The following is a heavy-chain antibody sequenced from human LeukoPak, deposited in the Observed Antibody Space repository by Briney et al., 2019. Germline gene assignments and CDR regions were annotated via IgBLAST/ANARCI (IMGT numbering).Heavy chain of an antibody. J-gene: IGHJ3*02. CDR2: INPSGGST. CDR1: GYTFTSYY. V-gene: IGHV1-46*01. CDR3: ARSGSVGAFDI. Sequence: GASVKVSCKASGYTFTSYYMHWVRQAPGQGLEWMGIINPSGGSTSYAQKFQGRVTMTRDMSTSTVYMELSSLRSEDTAVYYCARSGSVGAFDIWGQGTMVTVSS. D-gene: IGHD4-23*01.